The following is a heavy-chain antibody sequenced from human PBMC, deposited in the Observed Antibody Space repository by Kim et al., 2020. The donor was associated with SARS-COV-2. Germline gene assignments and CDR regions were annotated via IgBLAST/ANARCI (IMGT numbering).Heavy chain of an antibody. CDR3: ARRISDSSGYHSFDY. J-gene: IGHJ4*02. CDR2: INHSGST. D-gene: IGHD3-22*01. Sequence: SETLSLTCAVYGGSFSGYYWSWIRQPPGKGLEWIGEINHSGSTNYNPSLKSRVTISVDTSKNQFSLKLSSVTAADTAVYYCARRISDSSGYHSFDYWGQGTLVTVSS. CDR1: GGSFSGYY. V-gene: IGHV4-34*01.